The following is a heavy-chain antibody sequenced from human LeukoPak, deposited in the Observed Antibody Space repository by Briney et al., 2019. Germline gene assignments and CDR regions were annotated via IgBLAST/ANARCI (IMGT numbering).Heavy chain of an antibody. CDR1: GFTFNSYA. D-gene: IGHD6-19*01. Sequence: GGSLRLSCAVSGFTFNSYAMSWVRQAPGKGLEWVSSISGSGRSTYYADSLKGRFTISRDNSKNTLYLQMNSLRAEDTAVYYCARDFDSSGCPDDYWGQGTLVTVSS. V-gene: IGHV3-23*01. J-gene: IGHJ4*02. CDR2: ISGSGRST. CDR3: ARDFDSSGCPDDY.